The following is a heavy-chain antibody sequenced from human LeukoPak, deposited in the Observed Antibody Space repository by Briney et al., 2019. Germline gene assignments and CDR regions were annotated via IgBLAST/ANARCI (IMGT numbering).Heavy chain of an antibody. J-gene: IGHJ5*02. D-gene: IGHD3-10*01. Sequence: PGGSLRLSCAASGFTFSSYAMSWVRQAPGKGLEWVSAISGSGGSTYYADSVKGRFTISRDDSKNTLYLQMNSLRAEDTAVYYCAKGWFGELLSGFDPWGQGTLVTVSS. CDR2: ISGSGGST. CDR1: GFTFSSYA. CDR3: AKGWFGELLSGFDP. V-gene: IGHV3-23*01.